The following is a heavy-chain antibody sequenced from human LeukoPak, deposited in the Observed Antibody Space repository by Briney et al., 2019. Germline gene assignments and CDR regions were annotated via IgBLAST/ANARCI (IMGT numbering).Heavy chain of an antibody. CDR1: GGSFSGYY. J-gene: IGHJ4*02. CDR2: INHSGST. Sequence: KASETLSLTCAVYGGSFSGYYWSWIRQPPGKGLEWIGEINHSGSTNYNPSLKSRVTISVDTSKNQFSLKLSSVTAADTAVYYCASPRAFHWGQGTLVTVSS. CDR3: ASPRAFH. V-gene: IGHV4-34*01.